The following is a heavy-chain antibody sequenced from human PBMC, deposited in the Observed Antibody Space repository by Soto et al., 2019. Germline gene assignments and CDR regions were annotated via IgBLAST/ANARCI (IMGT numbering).Heavy chain of an antibody. CDR3: ALIQDSTRTQCFLASSVF. D-gene: IGHD3-3*01. CDR2: IFSNDDK. Sequence: SGPTLVNPTETLTLTCTVSGLSLSNAKLGVSWIRQPPGKALEWLAHIFSNDDKSYSTSLDRRLTISKDTSKSQVVLTMTNLDPVDSGTYYSALIQDSTRTQCFLASSVFWCPGTLLTVSS. V-gene: IGHV2-26*01. J-gene: IGHJ4*02. CDR1: GLSLSNAKLG.